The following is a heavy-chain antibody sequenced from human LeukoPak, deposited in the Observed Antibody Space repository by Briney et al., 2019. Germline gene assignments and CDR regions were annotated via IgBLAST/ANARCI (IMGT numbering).Heavy chain of an antibody. V-gene: IGHV3-53*01. J-gene: IGHJ6*02. CDR1: GFTVSRNY. CDR2: IYSGGST. Sequence: GGSLRLSCAASGFTVSRNYMSWVRQAPGKGLEWISVIYSGGSTYYADSVKGRFTIARDNSKNTLYLQMNSLRAEDTAVYYCARVGDYNGLDAWGQGTTVTVSS. D-gene: IGHD3-10*01. CDR3: ARVGDYNGLDA.